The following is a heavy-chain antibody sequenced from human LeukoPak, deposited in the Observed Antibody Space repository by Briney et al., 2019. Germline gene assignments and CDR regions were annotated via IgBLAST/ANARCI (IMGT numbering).Heavy chain of an antibody. J-gene: IGHJ6*03. CDR1: GGSISSYY. D-gene: IGHD1-1*01. CDR3: ARDQSGGNDYYYYYMDV. CDR2: IYTSGST. V-gene: IGHV4-4*07. Sequence: SETLSLTCTVSGGSISSYYWSWIRQPAGKGLEWIGRIYTSGSTNYNPSLKSRVTMSVDTSKNQFSLKLSSVTAADTAVYYCARDQSGGNDYYYYYMDVWGKGTTVTVSS.